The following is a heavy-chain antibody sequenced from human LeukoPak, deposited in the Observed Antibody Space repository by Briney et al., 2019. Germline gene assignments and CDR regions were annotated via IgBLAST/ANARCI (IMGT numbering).Heavy chain of an antibody. D-gene: IGHD3-22*01. V-gene: IGHV3-33*01. CDR1: GFTFSSYG. CDR3: ARARGVSTGYRPIDY. CDR2: IWYDGSNK. Sequence: GGSLRLSCAASGFTFSSYGMHWVRQAPGKGLEWVAVIWYDGSNKHYAESVKGRFSISRDNSKSTLYLQMNSLRAEDTAVYYCARARGVSTGYRPIDYWGQGTLVTVSS. J-gene: IGHJ4*02.